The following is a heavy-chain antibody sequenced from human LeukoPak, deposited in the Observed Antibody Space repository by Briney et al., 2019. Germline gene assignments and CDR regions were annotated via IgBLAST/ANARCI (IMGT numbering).Heavy chain of an antibody. CDR3: TRDFGHDYVWGSYRPAPLGY. V-gene: IGHV3-49*04. J-gene: IGHJ4*02. Sequence: GGSLRLSCTASGFTFGDYATSWVRQAPGKGLEWVGFIRSKAYGTTTEYAASVKGRFTISRDDSKSIAYLQMNSLKTEDTAVYYCTRDFGHDYVWGSYRPAPLGYWGQGTLVTVSS. CDR1: GFTFGDYA. CDR2: IRSKAYGTTT. D-gene: IGHD3-16*02.